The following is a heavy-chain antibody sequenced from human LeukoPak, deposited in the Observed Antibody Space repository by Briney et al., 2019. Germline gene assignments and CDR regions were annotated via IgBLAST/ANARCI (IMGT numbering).Heavy chain of an antibody. CDR2: ITVSGGST. Sequence: PGGSLRLSCAASGFTFSSYAMNWVRQAPGKGLEWVSTITVSGGSTYYADSVKGRFTISRDNSKNTLYLQMNSLRAEDTAVYYCARDYSSSWYAGYYYYGMDVWGQGTTVTVSS. D-gene: IGHD6-13*01. V-gene: IGHV3-23*01. CDR1: GFTFSSYA. CDR3: ARDYSSSWYAGYYYYGMDV. J-gene: IGHJ6*02.